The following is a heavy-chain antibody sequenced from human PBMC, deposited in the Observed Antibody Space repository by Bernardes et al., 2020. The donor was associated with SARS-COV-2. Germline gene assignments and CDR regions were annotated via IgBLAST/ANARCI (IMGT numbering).Heavy chain of an antibody. V-gene: IGHV4-59*08. CDR1: GGSISSYY. D-gene: IGHD3-16*01. Sequence: SETLSLTCTVSGGSISSYYWSWIRQPPGKGLEWIGYIYYSGSTNYNPSLKSRVTISVDTSKNQFSLKLSSVTAADTAVYYCARQDDTFGGVIDWFDPWGQGTLVTVSS. J-gene: IGHJ5*02. CDR2: IYYSGST. CDR3: ARQDDTFGGVIDWFDP.